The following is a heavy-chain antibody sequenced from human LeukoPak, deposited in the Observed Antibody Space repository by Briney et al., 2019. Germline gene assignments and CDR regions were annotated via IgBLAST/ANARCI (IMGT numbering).Heavy chain of an antibody. V-gene: IGHV3-23*01. J-gene: IGHJ3*02. D-gene: IGHD3-3*01. Sequence: PGGSLRPSCAASGLTFSSYTMSWVRQAPGKGLEWVSGISGSGSSTYHAESARGRFTISRDNSKNTLHLQMNSLRGEDTAIYYCAKYDDDFLDVFDIWGQGTVVTVSS. CDR3: AKYDDDFLDVFDI. CDR2: ISGSGSST. CDR1: GLTFSSYT.